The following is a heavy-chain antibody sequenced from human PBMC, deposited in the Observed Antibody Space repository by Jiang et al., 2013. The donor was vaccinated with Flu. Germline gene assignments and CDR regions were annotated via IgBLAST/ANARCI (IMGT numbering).Heavy chain of an antibody. CDR2: INTNTGDP. V-gene: IGHV7-4-1*02. CDR3: AREVLKLDY. Sequence: QSGSELKKPGASVKVSCEASGYTFTRYSMNWVRQAPGQGLEWIGWINTNTGDPAYAQGFTGRFVLSFDTSVSTAHLQISSLKAEDTAVYYCAREVLKLDYWGQGTLVTVSS. CDR1: GYTFTRYS. J-gene: IGHJ4*02.